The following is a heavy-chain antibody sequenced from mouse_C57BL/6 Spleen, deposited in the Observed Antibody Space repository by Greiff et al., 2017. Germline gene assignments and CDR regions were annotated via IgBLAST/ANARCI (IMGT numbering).Heavy chain of an antibody. CDR3: ARISKFAY. J-gene: IGHJ3*01. CDR2: INPSNGGT. V-gene: IGHV1-53*01. Sequence: VQLQQPGTELVKPGASVKLSCKASGYTFTSYSMHWVKQRPGQGLEWIGNINPSNGGTNYNEKFKGKATLTVDQSSSTAYMQLSRLTSVDSAVYCCARISKFAYWGQGTLVTVSA. CDR1: GYTFTSYS.